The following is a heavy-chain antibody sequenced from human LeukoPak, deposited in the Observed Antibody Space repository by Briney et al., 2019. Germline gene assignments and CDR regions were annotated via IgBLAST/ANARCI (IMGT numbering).Heavy chain of an antibody. CDR2: IYYSGST. J-gene: IGHJ3*02. Sequence: SETLSLTCTVSGGSISSYYWSWIRQPPGKGLEWIGYIYYSGSTNYNPSLKSRVTISVDTSKNQFFLKLSSVTAADTAVYYCAGAYYYDSSGIDAFDIWGQGTMVTVSS. CDR1: GGSISSYY. CDR3: AGAYYYDSSGIDAFDI. D-gene: IGHD3-22*01. V-gene: IGHV4-59*08.